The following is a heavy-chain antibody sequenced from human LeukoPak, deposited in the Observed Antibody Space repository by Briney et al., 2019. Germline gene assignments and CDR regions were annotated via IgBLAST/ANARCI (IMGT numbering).Heavy chain of an antibody. CDR2: IIPILGIA. CDR3: ASDIVVVVAAPNGMDV. V-gene: IGHV1-69*10. D-gene: IGHD2-15*01. Sequence: SVKVSCKASGGTFSSYAISWVRQARGQGLEWMGGIIPILGIANYAQKFQGRVTITADKSTSTAYMELSSLRSEDTAVYYCASDIVVVVAAPNGMDVWGQGTTVTVSS. J-gene: IGHJ6*02. CDR1: GGTFSSYA.